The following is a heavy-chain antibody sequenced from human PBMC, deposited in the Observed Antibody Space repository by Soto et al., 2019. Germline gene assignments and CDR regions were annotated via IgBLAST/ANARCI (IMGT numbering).Heavy chain of an antibody. CDR3: ARGLLDFDWRLPFGY. J-gene: IGHJ4*02. V-gene: IGHV3-30-3*01. CDR2: ISYDGSME. Sequence: QVQLVESGGGVVQPGRSLRLSCAASGFTFKNYAMHWVRQAPGKGLEWVAVISYDGSMEFYADSVKGPFTISRDDFKNTLFLHMGSLRVEDTAVYYCARGLLDFDWRLPFGYWGQGTLVTVAS. D-gene: IGHD3-9*01. CDR1: GFTFKNYA.